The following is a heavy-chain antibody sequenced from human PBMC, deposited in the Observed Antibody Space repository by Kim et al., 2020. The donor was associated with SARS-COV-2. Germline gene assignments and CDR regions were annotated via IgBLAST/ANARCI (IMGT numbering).Heavy chain of an antibody. D-gene: IGHD6-13*01. Sequence: SETLSLTCTVSGGSISSGDYYWSWIRQPPGKGLEWIGYIYYSGSTYYNPSLKSRVTISVDTSKNQFSLKLSSVTAADTAVYYCARDRGAAAGDLHPGGYFDYWGQGTLVTVSS. CDR1: GGSISSGDYY. CDR3: ARDRGAAAGDLHPGGYFDY. CDR2: IYYSGST. V-gene: IGHV4-30-4*01. J-gene: IGHJ4*02.